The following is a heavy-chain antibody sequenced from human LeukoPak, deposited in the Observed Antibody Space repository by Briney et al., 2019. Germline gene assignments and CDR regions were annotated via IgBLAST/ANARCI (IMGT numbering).Heavy chain of an antibody. CDR2: ISGSGGST. V-gene: IGHV3-23*01. D-gene: IGHD3-22*01. CDR3: AASGSSGYYPFDY. J-gene: IGHJ4*02. Sequence: GGSLRLSCAASGFTFGSYAMSWVRQAPGKGLEWVSAISGSGGSTYYADSVEGRFTISRDNSKNTLYLQMNSLRAEDTAVYYCAASGSSGYYPFDYWGQGTLVTVSS. CDR1: GFTFGSYA.